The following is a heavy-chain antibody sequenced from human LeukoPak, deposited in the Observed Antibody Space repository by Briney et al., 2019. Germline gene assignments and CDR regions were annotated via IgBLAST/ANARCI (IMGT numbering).Heavy chain of an antibody. CDR1: GGSINSGGYF. Sequence: PSETLSLTCTVSGGSINSGGYFWTWIRQHPVKGLEWIGYIYYTGSTYYSPSLTSRVSLPIDTSNNQFSLKLSSVTAADTAMYYCARKVDQYYYYMDVWGKGTAVTVSS. D-gene: IGHD2-2*01. V-gene: IGHV4-31*03. CDR2: IYYTGST. J-gene: IGHJ6*03. CDR3: ARKVDQYYYYMDV.